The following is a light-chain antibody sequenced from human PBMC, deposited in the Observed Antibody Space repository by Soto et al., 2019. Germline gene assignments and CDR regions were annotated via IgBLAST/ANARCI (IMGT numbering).Light chain of an antibody. V-gene: IGLV1-44*01. CDR1: SSNIGRNT. Sequence: QSVLTQAPSASETPGQRGTISCSGGSSNIGRNTVNWYQQLPVTAPKLLIYSNNRRPSGVPDRFSGSKSGTSASLAISGLQSEDEADYYCAAWDDSLTDYVFGTGTKVTVL. CDR2: SNN. CDR3: AAWDDSLTDYV. J-gene: IGLJ1*01.